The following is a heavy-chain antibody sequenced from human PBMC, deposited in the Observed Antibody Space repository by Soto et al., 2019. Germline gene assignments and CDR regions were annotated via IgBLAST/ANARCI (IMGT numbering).Heavy chain of an antibody. V-gene: IGHV4-31*03. CDR3: AREDSSSSSLYYYYMDV. D-gene: IGHD6-6*01. CDR1: GGSISSGGYY. Sequence: PSETLSLTCTVSGGSISSGGYYWSWIRQHPGKGLEWIGYIYYSGSTYYNQSLKGRVTISVDTSKNQFSLKMSSVTAADTAVYFCAREDSSSSSLYYYYMDVWGKGTTVTVSS. J-gene: IGHJ6*03. CDR2: IYYSGST.